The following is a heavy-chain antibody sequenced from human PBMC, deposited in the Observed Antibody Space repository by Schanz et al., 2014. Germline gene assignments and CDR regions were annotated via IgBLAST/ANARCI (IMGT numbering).Heavy chain of an antibody. CDR1: GFTFSSYA. CDR2: LSGSGGST. Sequence: EVPLLESGGGLVQPGGSLRLSCAASGFTFSSYAMSWVRQAPGKGLEWVSALSGSGGSTYYADSVKGRFTISRDNSKNTLYLQMSSLRAEDTAIYYCAKLSSSGRLAGYFDYWGQGALVTVSS. V-gene: IGHV3-23*01. CDR3: AKLSSSGRLAGYFDY. D-gene: IGHD6-19*01. J-gene: IGHJ4*02.